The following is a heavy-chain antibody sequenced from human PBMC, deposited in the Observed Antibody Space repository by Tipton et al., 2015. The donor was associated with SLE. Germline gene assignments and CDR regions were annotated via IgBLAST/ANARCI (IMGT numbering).Heavy chain of an antibody. D-gene: IGHD2/OR15-2a*01. J-gene: IGHJ4*02. CDR1: GFTFSSYV. CDR3: AKDRTHNIVILPGD. Sequence: SLRLSCAASGFTFSSYVMHWVRQAPGKGLEWVAVISLDGSNKYYADSVKGRFTISRDNSKNTLYLQMNSLRAEDTAVYYCAKDRTHNIVILPGDWGQGTLVTVSS. V-gene: IGHV3-30*18. CDR2: ISLDGSNK.